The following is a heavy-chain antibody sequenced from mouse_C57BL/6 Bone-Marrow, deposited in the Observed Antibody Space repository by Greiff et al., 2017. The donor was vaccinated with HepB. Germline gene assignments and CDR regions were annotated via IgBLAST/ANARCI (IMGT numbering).Heavy chain of an antibody. J-gene: IGHJ2*01. CDR3: TTQDYYGSSRFDY. CDR2: IDPENGDT. V-gene: IGHV14-4*01. CDR1: GFNIKDDY. D-gene: IGHD1-1*01. Sequence: EVQRVESGAELVRPGASVKLSCTASGFNIKDDYMHWVKQRPEQGLEWIGWIDPENGDTEYASKFPGKATITADTSSNTAYLQLSSLTSEDTAVYYCTTQDYYGSSRFDYWGQGTTLTVSS.